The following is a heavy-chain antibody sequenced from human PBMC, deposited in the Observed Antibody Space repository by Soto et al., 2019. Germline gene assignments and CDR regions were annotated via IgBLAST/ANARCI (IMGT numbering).Heavy chain of an antibody. CDR2: IRGKTDTYAT. J-gene: IGHJ6*02. Sequence: GSLRLSCAASGFTFSGSSMHWVRQASGKGLEWVGRIRGKTDTYATAYAAPVRGRFTISRDDSKNTAYLQMNSLKTEDTAVYFCNNPIGASAMDIWGQGTTEAVYS. V-gene: IGHV3-73*01. CDR3: NNPIGASAMDI. CDR1: GFTFSGSS. D-gene: IGHD6-13*01.